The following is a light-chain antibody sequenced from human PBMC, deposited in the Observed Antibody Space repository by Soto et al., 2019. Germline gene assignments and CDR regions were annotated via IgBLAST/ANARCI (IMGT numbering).Light chain of an antibody. Sequence: QSALTQPASVSGPPGQSITISCTGTSNDVGGYNYVSWYQQHPGQVPKRMIYEVSNRPSGVSNRFSGSKSGNTASLTISGLQSDDEADYYCSSYTSSATYVFGTGTKLTVL. CDR1: SNDVGGYNY. V-gene: IGLV2-14*01. CDR2: EVS. CDR3: SSYTSSATYV. J-gene: IGLJ1*01.